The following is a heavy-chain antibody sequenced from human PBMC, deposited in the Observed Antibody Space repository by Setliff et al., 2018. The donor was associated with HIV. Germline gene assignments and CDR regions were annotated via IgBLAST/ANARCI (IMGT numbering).Heavy chain of an antibody. V-gene: IGHV5-51*01. CDR1: GYSFTNYW. D-gene: IGHD3-9*01. CDR3: ARSDYDVLTGFWYFDV. J-gene: IGHJ2*01. CDR2: IHPGGSDT. Sequence: PGESLKIFCEASGYSFTNYWIAWVRQMPGKGLEWMAIIHPGGSDTRYGQSFQGQVTISADKSISTAYLKWNSLKASDTAMYYCARSDYDVLTGFWYFDVWGRGTLVTVSS.